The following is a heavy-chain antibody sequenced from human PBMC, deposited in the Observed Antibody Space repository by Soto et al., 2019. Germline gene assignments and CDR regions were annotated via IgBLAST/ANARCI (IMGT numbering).Heavy chain of an antibody. Sequence: EVQLLESGGGLVQPGGSLRLSCAAFGFTFSSYAMSWVRQAPGKGLEWVSAISGSGGSTYYADSVKGRFTISRDNSKNTLYLQMNSLRAEDTAVYYCAKELYCSGGSCYSDAEYFQHWGQGTLVTVSS. D-gene: IGHD2-15*01. CDR3: AKELYCSGGSCYSDAEYFQH. J-gene: IGHJ1*01. CDR1: GFTFSSYA. CDR2: ISGSGGST. V-gene: IGHV3-23*01.